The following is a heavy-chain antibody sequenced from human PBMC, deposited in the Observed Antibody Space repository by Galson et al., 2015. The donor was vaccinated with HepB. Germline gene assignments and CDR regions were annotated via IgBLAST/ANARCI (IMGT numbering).Heavy chain of an antibody. J-gene: IGHJ4*02. CDR1: GFTFTSSA. V-gene: IGHV1-58*02. Sequence: SVKVSCKASGFTFTSSAMQWVRQARGQRLEWIGWIVVGSGNTNYAQKFQERVTITRDVSTSTAYMELSSLRSEDTAVYYCAARVYDSSGYYYDVDYWGQGTLVTVSS. D-gene: IGHD3-22*01. CDR3: AARVYDSSGYYYDVDY. CDR2: IVVGSGNT.